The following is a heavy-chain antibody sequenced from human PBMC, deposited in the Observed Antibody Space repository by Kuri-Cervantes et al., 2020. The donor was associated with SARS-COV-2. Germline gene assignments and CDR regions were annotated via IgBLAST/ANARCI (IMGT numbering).Heavy chain of an antibody. CDR2: INPNSGGT. V-gene: IGHV1-2*02. J-gene: IGHJ4*02. CDR1: GYTFTGYY. D-gene: IGHD3-22*01. CDR3: ARDALDYYDSSFDY. Sequence: ASVKVSCKASGYTFTGYYMHWVRQAPGQGLEWMGWINPNSGGTNYAQKFQGRVTMTRDTSTSTVYMELSSLRSEDTAVYYCARDALDYYDSSFDYWGQGTLVTVSS.